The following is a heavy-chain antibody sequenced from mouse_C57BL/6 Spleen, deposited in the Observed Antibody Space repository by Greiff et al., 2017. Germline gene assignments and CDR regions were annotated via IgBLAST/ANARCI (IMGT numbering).Heavy chain of an antibody. CDR2: IYPGGGYT. V-gene: IGHV1-63*01. CDR1: GYTFTNYW. J-gene: IGHJ1*03. Sequence: VQLQQSGAELVRPGTSVKMSCKASGYTFTNYWIGWAKQRPGHGLEWIGDIYPGGGYTNYNEKFKGKATLTADKSSSTAYMQFSSLTSEDSAIYYCARYDGYYGGYFDVWGTGTTVTVSS. D-gene: IGHD2-3*01. CDR3: ARYDGYYGGYFDV.